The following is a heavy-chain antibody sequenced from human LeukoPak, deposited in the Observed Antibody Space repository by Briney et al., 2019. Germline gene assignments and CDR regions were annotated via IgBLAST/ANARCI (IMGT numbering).Heavy chain of an antibody. CDR1: GFTFSSYG. D-gene: IGHD3-3*02. CDR2: IWYDGSNK. Sequence: GGSLRLSCAASGFTFSSYGMHWVRQAPGKGLEWVAVIWYDGSNKYYADSVKGRFTISRDNSKNTLYLQMNSLRAEDTAVYYCAKEGGDTLAFYYFDYWGQGTLVTVSS. CDR3: AKEGGDTLAFYYFDY. J-gene: IGHJ4*02. V-gene: IGHV3-30*02.